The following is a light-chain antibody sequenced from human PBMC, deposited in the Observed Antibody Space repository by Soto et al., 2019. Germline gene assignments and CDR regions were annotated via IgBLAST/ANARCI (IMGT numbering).Light chain of an antibody. V-gene: IGKV2-28*01. CDR2: LGS. Sequence: DIVMTQSPLSLPVTPGEPASISCRSSQSLLHSNDYNYLDWYLQKPGQSPQLLIYLGSNRASGVPDRFSGSGSGTDFTLKISRVEAEDVGVYYCMQALRTPLTLGPGTKVDIK. CDR3: MQALRTPLT. J-gene: IGKJ3*01. CDR1: QSLLHSNDYNY.